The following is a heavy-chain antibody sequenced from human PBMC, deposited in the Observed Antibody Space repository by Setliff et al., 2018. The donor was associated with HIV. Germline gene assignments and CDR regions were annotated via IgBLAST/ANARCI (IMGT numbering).Heavy chain of an antibody. CDR3: ARDRHSSGLGSYGP. D-gene: IGHD3-10*01. CDR2: IDSSGAT. CDR1: GGSFGVYR. V-gene: IGHV4-4*07. Sequence: SETLSLTCTISGGSFGVYRWSWIRQSAGRGLEWIGRIDSSGATDYKPSLKGRVAISVDTSRNQFSLRVASVTAADTAVYFCARDRHSSGLGSYGPWGPGILVTVSS. J-gene: IGHJ5*02.